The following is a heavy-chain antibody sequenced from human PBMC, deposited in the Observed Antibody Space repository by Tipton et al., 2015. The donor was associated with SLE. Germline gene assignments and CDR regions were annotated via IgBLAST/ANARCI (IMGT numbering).Heavy chain of an antibody. CDR1: GGSISSSGYY. V-gene: IGHV4-39*07. D-gene: IGHD6-6*01. J-gene: IGHJ4*02. CDR2: INHSGST. Sequence: TLSLTCTVSGGSISSSGYYWSWIRQPPGKGLEWIGEINHSGSTNYNPSLKSRVTISVDTSKNQFSLKLSSVTAADTAVYYCASNGQLGDFDYWGQGTLVTVSS. CDR3: ASNGQLGDFDY.